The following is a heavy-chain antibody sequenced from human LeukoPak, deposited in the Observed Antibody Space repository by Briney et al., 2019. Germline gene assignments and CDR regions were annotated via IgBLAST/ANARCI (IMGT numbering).Heavy chain of an antibody. CDR1: GYTFTGYY. CDR2: IDPNSGGT. Sequence: ASVKVSCKASGYTFTGYYMHWVRQAPGQGLEWMGWIDPNSGGTNYAQKFQGRVTMTRNTSISTAYMELSSLRSEDTAVYYCAREGSGGYYYYYYYGMDVWGQGTTVTVSS. D-gene: IGHD3-10*01. V-gene: IGHV1-2*02. CDR3: AREGSGGYYYYYYYGMDV. J-gene: IGHJ6*02.